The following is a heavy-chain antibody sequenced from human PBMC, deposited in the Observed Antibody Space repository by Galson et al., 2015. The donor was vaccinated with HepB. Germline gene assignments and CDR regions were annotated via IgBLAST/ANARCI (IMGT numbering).Heavy chain of an antibody. CDR1: GFTFSSYA. D-gene: IGHD4-17*01. Sequence: SLRLSCAASGFTFSSYAMSWVRQAPGKGLEWVSAISGSGGSTYYADAVKGRFTISRDNSKNTLNVQMNSLRAEDTAVYYCAKYYGDYPYYYYYMDVWGKGTTDTVSS. CDR3: AKYYGDYPYYYYYMDV. CDR2: ISGSGGST. V-gene: IGHV3-23*01. J-gene: IGHJ6*03.